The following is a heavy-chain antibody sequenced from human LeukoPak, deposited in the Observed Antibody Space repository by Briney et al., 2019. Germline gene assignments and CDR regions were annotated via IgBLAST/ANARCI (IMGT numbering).Heavy chain of an antibody. CDR2: INPNSGGT. V-gene: IGHV1-2*02. CDR3: ARDVFAEYNTHHKFDP. D-gene: IGHD1-14*01. CDR1: GYTFTGYY. Sequence: ASVKVSCKASGYTFTGYYMHWVRQAPGQGLEWMGWINPNSGGTNYAQRFQGRVTMTRDTSISTAYMELSSLISDDTAVYYCARDVFAEYNTHHKFDPWGQGTLVTVSS. J-gene: IGHJ5*02.